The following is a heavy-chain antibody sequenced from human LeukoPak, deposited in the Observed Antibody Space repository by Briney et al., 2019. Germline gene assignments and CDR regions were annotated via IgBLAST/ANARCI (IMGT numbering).Heavy chain of an antibody. CDR3: ARSLYRYSYGDNFDY. Sequence: ASVKVSCKASGGAFSSYAISWVRQAHGQGLEWMGRIIPIFGTANYAQKFQGRVTITTDESTSTAYMELSSLRSEDTAVYYCARSLYRYSYGDNFDYWGQGTLVTVSS. V-gene: IGHV1-69*05. CDR2: IIPIFGTA. CDR1: GGAFSSYA. J-gene: IGHJ4*02. D-gene: IGHD5-18*01.